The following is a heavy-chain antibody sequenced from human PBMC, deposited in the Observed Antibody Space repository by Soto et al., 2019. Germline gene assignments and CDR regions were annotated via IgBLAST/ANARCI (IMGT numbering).Heavy chain of an antibody. V-gene: IGHV3-53*01. CDR1: GFTVSSNY. CDR2: IYSGGST. CDR3: AREARVDYYDSSGYYYYYGMDV. D-gene: IGHD3-22*01. J-gene: IGHJ6*02. Sequence: GGSLRLSCPASGFTVSSNYRSWVRQAPGKGLEWVSVIYSGGSTYYADSVKGRFTISRDNSKNTLYLQMNSLRAEDTAVYYCAREARVDYYDSSGYYYYYGMDVWGQGTTVTVYS.